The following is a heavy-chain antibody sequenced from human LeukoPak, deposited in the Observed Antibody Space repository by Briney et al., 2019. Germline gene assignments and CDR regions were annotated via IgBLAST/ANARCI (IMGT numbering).Heavy chain of an antibody. D-gene: IGHD3-10*01. J-gene: IGHJ4*02. V-gene: IGHV3-48*04. CDR2: ISSSSGII. CDR3: ARRGPYFDY. CDR1: GFNLSSYS. Sequence: GGSLRLSCAASGFNLSSYSMNWVRQAPGKGLEWISYISSSSGIISYADSVKGRFTISRDNAKNSLYLQMNSLRAEDTSIYYCARRGPYFDYWGQGILVTVSS.